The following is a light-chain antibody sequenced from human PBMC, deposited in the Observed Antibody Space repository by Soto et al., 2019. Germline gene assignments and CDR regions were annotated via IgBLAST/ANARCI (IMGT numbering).Light chain of an antibody. V-gene: IGLV1-36*01. Sequence: QSVLTQPPSVSEAPRQRVTISCSGSSSNIGNNAVNWYQQLPGKAPKLLIYYDDLLPSGVSDRFSGSKSGTSASLGISGLQSEDEADYYCAAWDDSLNGWVFGGGTLLTVL. CDR2: YDD. J-gene: IGLJ7*01. CDR1: SSNIGNNA. CDR3: AAWDDSLNGWV.